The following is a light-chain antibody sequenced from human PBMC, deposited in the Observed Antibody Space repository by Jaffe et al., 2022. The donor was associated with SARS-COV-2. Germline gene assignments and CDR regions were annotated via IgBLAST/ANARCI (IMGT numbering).Light chain of an antibody. CDR1: SSDIGAYNY. V-gene: IGLV2-14*01. CDR3: SSCIRDSTLYV. Sequence: QSALTQPASVSGSPGQSITISCTGASSDIGAYNYVSWYQQYPGKAPKLMIYEVSNRPPGVSNRFSGSKSGNTASLTISGLQAEDEADYYCSSCIRDSTLYVFGTGTKVTVL. J-gene: IGLJ1*01. CDR2: EVS.